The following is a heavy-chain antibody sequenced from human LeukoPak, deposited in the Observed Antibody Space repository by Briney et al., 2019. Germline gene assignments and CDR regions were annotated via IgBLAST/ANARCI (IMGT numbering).Heavy chain of an antibody. CDR1: GFTLSSYA. J-gene: IGHJ4*02. V-gene: IGHV3-21*01. CDR3: ARGNIKFDY. Sequence: GGSLRLSCAASGFTLSSYAMSWVRQAPGKGLEWVSSISSSSDYIYYVDSVKGRFTISRDNAKKSLYLQLNSLRAEDTAVYYCARGNIKFDYWGQGTLVTVSS. CDR2: ISSSSDYI.